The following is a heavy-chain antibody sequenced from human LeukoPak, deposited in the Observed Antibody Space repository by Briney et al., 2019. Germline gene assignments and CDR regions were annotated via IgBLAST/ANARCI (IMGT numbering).Heavy chain of an antibody. Sequence: PGGSLRLSCAASGFTFSSYSMNWVRQAPGKGLEWVSSISSSSSYIYYADSVKGRFTISRDNAKNSLYLQMNSLRAEDTAVYYCARFSSGWNYYYYYMDVWGKGTTVTISS. J-gene: IGHJ6*03. V-gene: IGHV3-21*01. CDR2: ISSSSSYI. CDR3: ARFSSGWNYYYYYMDV. CDR1: GFTFSSYS. D-gene: IGHD6-19*01.